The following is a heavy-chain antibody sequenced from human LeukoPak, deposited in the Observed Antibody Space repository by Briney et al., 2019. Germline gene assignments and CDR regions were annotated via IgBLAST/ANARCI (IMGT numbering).Heavy chain of an antibody. CDR2: IYSGGST. CDR1: GFTVSSNY. CDR3: ARDRYFDSSGPPRWYYGMDV. D-gene: IGHD3-22*01. V-gene: IGHV3-66*01. J-gene: IGHJ6*02. Sequence: GGSPRLSCAASGFTVSSNYMSWVRQAPGKGLEWVSVIYSGGSTYFADSVGGRFTISRDNSKNALFLQMNSPRAEDTAVYYCARDRYFDSSGPPRWYYGMDVWGQGTTVTVSS.